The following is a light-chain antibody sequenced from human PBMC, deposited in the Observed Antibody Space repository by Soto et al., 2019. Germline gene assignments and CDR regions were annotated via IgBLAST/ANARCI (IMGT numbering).Light chain of an antibody. CDR2: DVS. V-gene: IGLV2-11*01. J-gene: IGLJ1*01. Sequence: QSVLTQPRSVSGSPGQSVTISCTGTSSDVGAYNYVSWYQQHPGKAPKLMIYDVSKRPSGVPDRFSGSKSGNTASLTISGLQAEDEADYYCCSYAGSYTSLYVFGIGTKLTVL. CDR1: SSDVGAYNY. CDR3: CSYAGSYTSLYV.